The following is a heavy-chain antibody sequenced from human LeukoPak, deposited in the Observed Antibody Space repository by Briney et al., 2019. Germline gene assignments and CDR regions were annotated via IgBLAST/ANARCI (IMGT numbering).Heavy chain of an antibody. CDR2: ISWNSGSI. D-gene: IGHD4-17*01. CDR1: GFTFDDYA. V-gene: IGHV3-9*01. CDR3: AKDINYGDHGGLDY. J-gene: IGHJ4*02. Sequence: PGGSLRLSCAAPGFTFDDYAMHWVRQAPGKGLEWVSGISWNSGSIGYADSVKGRFTISRDNAKNSLYLQMNSLRAEDTALYYCAKDINYGDHGGLDYWGQGTLVTVSS.